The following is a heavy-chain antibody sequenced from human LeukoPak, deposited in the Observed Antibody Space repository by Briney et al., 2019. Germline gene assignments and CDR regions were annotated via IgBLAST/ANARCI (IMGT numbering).Heavy chain of an antibody. D-gene: IGHD2-2*02. Sequence: ASVKVSCKASGYTFTGYYMHWVRQAPGQGLEWMGWINPNSGGTNYAQKFQGRVTMTRDTSISTAYMELSRLRSDDTAVYYCARGQGEYQLLYTSFDYWGQGTLVTVSS. CDR3: ARGQGEYQLLYTSFDY. CDR2: INPNSGGT. J-gene: IGHJ4*02. CDR1: GYTFTGYY. V-gene: IGHV1-2*02.